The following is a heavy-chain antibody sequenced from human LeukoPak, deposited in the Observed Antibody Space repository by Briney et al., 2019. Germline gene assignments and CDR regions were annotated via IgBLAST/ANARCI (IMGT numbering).Heavy chain of an antibody. CDR3: ARFRLTVTTYAHLDY. V-gene: IGHV3-30*04. CDR2: VSYNGKNK. J-gene: IGHJ4*02. Sequence: GGSLRLSCAASGFTFSSYAMHWVRQGPGEGLEWVAVVSYNGKNKYYADSVKGRFTISRDNAKNSLYLQMNSLRAEDTAVYYCARFRLTVTTYAHLDYWGQGTLVTVSS. D-gene: IGHD4-17*01. CDR1: GFTFSSYA.